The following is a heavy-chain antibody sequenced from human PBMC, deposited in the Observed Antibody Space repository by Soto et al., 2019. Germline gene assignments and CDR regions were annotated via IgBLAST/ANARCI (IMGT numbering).Heavy chain of an antibody. CDR1: GYTFSTYG. CDR2: IGADNGDT. D-gene: IGHD2-15*01. V-gene: IGHV1-18*01. Sequence: QVQLVQSGAEVKKPGASVKVSCKASGYTFSTYGFSWVRQAPGQGLEWMGWIGADNGDTNYAQNFQGRVTMTTDTSTTTSYIELRSLTSDDTAVYFCARDCKGAEGFDPWGQGTLVTVSS. CDR3: ARDCKGAEGFDP. J-gene: IGHJ5*02.